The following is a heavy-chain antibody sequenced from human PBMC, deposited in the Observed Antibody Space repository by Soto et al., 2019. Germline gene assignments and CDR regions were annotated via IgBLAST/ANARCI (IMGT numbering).Heavy chain of an antibody. J-gene: IGHJ6*02. CDR3: ARGYYGSGSYYGSGYYYGMDV. CDR2: TYYRSKWYN. D-gene: IGHD3-10*01. CDR1: GYSVSSNSAA. Sequence: QTLSLPCAISGYSVSSNSAAWNLIRQSPSRGLEWLGRTYYRSKWYNDYAVSVKSRITINPDTSKNQFSLQLNSVTPEDTAVYYCARGYYGSGSYYGSGYYYGMDVWGQGTTVTVSS. V-gene: IGHV6-1*01.